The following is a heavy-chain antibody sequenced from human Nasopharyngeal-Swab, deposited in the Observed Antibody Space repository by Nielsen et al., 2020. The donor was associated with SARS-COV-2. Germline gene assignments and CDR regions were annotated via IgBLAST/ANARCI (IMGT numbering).Heavy chain of an antibody. J-gene: IGHJ6*03. CDR2: IYYSGST. V-gene: IGHV4-59*01. CDR3: ARGGGDYYYYMDV. Sequence: WIRQPPGKGLEWIGYIYYSGSTNYNPSLKRRVTISVDTSKNQFSLKLSSVTAADTAVYYCARGGGDYYYYMDVWGKGTTVTVSS.